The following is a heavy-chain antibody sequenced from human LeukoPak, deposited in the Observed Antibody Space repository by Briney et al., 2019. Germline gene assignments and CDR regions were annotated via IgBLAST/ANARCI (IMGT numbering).Heavy chain of an antibody. Sequence: SETLSLTCAVYGGSFSGYYWSWIRQPPGKGLEWIGEINHSGSTNYNPSLKSRVTISVDTSKNQFSLKLSSVTAADTAVYHCARFLYYGSGSYYWFDPWGQGTLVTVSS. V-gene: IGHV4-34*01. CDR2: INHSGST. D-gene: IGHD3-10*01. CDR3: ARFLYYGSGSYYWFDP. CDR1: GGSFSGYY. J-gene: IGHJ5*02.